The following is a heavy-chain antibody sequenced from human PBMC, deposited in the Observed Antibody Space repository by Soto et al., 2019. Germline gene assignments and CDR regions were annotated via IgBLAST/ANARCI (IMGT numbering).Heavy chain of an antibody. CDR3: GRDLVVPDEGLGY. CDR1: GFTLSDRY. D-gene: IGHD2-15*01. V-gene: IGHV3-72*01. CDR2: SRNKANSYTT. J-gene: IGHJ4*02. Sequence: PGGSLRLSCAASGFTLSDRYMHWVRQAPGKGLEWVGRSRNKANSYTTNYAASVQGRFTISRDDSKNLLYLQMNSLKIEDTAVYYCGRDLVVPDEGLGYWGQGTLVTVSS.